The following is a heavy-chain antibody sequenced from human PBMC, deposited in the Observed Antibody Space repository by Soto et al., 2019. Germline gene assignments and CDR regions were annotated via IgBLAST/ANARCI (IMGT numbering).Heavy chain of an antibody. CDR3: AKSDEYCLSGICYYFGS. CDR2: ISASGGST. V-gene: IGHV3-23*01. J-gene: IGHJ4*02. Sequence: GGSLRLSCAASGFTFGTYAMTWVRQAPGKGLEWVSTISASGGSTYSADSVRGRVTISRDNSKNMLYLQMNSLRVEDTAFYYCAKSDEYCLSGICYYFGSWGQGTLVTVSS. CDR1: GFTFGTYA. D-gene: IGHD2-15*01.